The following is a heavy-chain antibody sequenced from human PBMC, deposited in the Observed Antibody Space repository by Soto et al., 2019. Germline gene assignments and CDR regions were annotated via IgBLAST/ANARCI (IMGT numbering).Heavy chain of an antibody. V-gene: IGHV1-18*01. CDR2: ISGYNGDT. CDR3: AKNGPPPSYYYGLDV. CDR1: GYTFTRYG. J-gene: IGHJ6*02. D-gene: IGHD2-8*01. Sequence: QGHLVQSEAEVKKSGASVKVSCKASGYTFTRYGISWVRQAPGQGLEWMGWISGYNGDTNYAQKFQGRVSMTIDTSTTTAYMKLRRLTSDDTAVYYCAKNGPPPSYYYGLDVWGQGTKVTVAS.